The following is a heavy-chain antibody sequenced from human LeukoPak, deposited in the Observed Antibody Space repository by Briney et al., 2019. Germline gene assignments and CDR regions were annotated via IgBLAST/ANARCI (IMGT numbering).Heavy chain of an antibody. CDR2: IKDDGSKK. V-gene: IGHV3-7*03. CDR3: VRDYQGD. Sequence: GGSLRLSCAASGFTFSDFWMSWVRQAPGTGLEWVANIKDDGSKKYYVDSVRGRFTISRDNAHNSLFLQMNSLTAEDTAVHYCVRDYQGDWGQGTLVTVSS. CDR1: GFTFSDFW. D-gene: IGHD2-2*01. J-gene: IGHJ4*02.